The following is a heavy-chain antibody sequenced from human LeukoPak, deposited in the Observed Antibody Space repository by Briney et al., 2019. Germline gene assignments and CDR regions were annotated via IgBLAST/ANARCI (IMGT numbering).Heavy chain of an antibody. J-gene: IGHJ4*02. V-gene: IGHV4-34*01. CDR1: GGSFRGYY. D-gene: IGHD3-22*01. Sequence: KTSETLSLTCAVYGGSFRGYYWSWIRQSPGKGLEWIGEINQSGNIKHNPSLKSRVTISVDTSKNQFPLRLSSVTAADTAVYYCTTGPDYYNSSSYYSRYWAQGTLVTVSS. CDR3: TTGPDYYNSSSYYSRY. CDR2: INQSGNI.